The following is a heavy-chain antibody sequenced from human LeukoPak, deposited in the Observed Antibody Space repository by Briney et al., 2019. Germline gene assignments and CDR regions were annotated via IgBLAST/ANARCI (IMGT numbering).Heavy chain of an antibody. J-gene: IGHJ4*02. D-gene: IGHD5-24*01. Sequence: GGSLRLSCAASGFTFSSYAMSWVRQAPGKGLEWVSAISGSGGSTYYADSVKGRFTISRDNSKNTLYLQMNSLRAEGTAVYYCARVVEMATMGGFDYWGQGTLVTVSS. CDR3: ARVVEMATMGGFDY. CDR2: ISGSGGST. CDR1: GFTFSSYA. V-gene: IGHV3-23*01.